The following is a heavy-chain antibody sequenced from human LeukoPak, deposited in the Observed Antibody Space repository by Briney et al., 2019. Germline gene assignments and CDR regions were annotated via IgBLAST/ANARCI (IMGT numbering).Heavy chain of an antibody. V-gene: IGHV1-2*02. D-gene: IGHD1-7*01. CDR2: INPNSGGT. CDR1: GYTFTGYY. J-gene: IGHJ5*02. Sequence: ASVKVSCKASGYTFTGYYMHWVRQAPGQGLEWMGWINPNSGGTNYAQKFQGRVTMTRDTSTSTAYMELSRLRSDDTAVYYCARHPINWNYRNWFDPWGQGTLVTVSS. CDR3: ARHPINWNYRNWFDP.